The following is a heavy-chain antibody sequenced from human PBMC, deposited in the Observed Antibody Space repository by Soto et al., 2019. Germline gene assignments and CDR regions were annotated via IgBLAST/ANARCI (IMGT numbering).Heavy chain of an antibody. CDR2: IYYSGST. CDR1: GGSVSSGSYY. V-gene: IGHV4-61*01. D-gene: IGHD2-15*01. J-gene: IGHJ3*02. Sequence: QVQLQESGPGLVKPSETLSLTCTVSGGSVSSGSYYWSWIRQPPGKGLEWIGYIYYSGSTNYNPSLKSRVTISVDTSKNQFSLKLSSVTAADTAVYYCAREWGGYCIGGSCYLDAFDIWGQGTMVTGSS. CDR3: AREWGGYCIGGSCYLDAFDI.